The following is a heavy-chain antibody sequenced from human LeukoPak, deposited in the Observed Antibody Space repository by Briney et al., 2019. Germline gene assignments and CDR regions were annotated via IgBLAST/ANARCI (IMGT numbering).Heavy chain of an antibody. Sequence: GGXLRLSCAASGFTINTYATTWVRQAAGKGLEWVSTITGSDDSTYYADSVKGRFTISRDNSKSMLYLQMNGLRADDTAIYYCAKGPQLYSGYHPDYWGQGTLVTVSS. CDR1: GFTINTYA. CDR3: AKGPQLYSGYHPDY. V-gene: IGHV3-23*01. J-gene: IGHJ4*02. CDR2: ITGSDDST. D-gene: IGHD3-22*01.